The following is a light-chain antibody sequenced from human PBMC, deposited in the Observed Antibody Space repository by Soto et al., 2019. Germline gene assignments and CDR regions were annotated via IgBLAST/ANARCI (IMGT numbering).Light chain of an antibody. CDR1: QSVSSVF. J-gene: IGKJ4*01. Sequence: EIVLTQSPGTLSLSPGERATLSCRASQSVSSVFLAWYQQKPGQAPRLLIYGASNRATGIPDRVSGSGSGTDFTLTISRLEPEDFAMYYCQQSGSPPLTFGGGTKVEIK. CDR2: GAS. CDR3: QQSGSPPLT. V-gene: IGKV3-20*01.